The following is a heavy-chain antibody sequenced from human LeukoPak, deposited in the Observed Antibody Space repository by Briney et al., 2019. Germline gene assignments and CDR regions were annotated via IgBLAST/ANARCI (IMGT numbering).Heavy chain of an antibody. V-gene: IGHV3-30-3*01. CDR1: GFTFSSYE. D-gene: IGHD2-21*01. CDR3: ARERQDTILHSGAFDI. Sequence: QPGGSLRLSCAASGFTFSSYEMNWVRQAPGKGLEWVADIASDGSHTFYVESVKGRFTISRDNSKNTLYLQMNSLRAEDTAVYFCARERQDTILHSGAFDIWGQGTMVTVSS. J-gene: IGHJ3*02. CDR2: IASDGSHT.